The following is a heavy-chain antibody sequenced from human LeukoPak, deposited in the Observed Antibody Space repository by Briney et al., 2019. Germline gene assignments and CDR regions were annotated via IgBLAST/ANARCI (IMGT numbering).Heavy chain of an antibody. CDR1: GYTFTSYY. CDR3: AREDSTKVFDY. J-gene: IGHJ4*02. D-gene: IGHD2/OR15-2a*01. CDR2: INPSGGST. Sequence: ASVKVSRKASGYTFTSYYMHWVRQAPGQGLEWMGIINPSGGSTSYAQKFQGRVTMTRDTSTSTVYMELSSLRSEDTAVYYCAREDSTKVFDYWGQGTLVTVSS. V-gene: IGHV1-46*01.